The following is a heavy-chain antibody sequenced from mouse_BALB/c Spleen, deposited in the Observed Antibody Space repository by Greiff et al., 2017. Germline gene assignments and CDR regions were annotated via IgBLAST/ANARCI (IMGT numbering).Heavy chain of an antibody. Sequence: DVKLQESGPGLVKPSQSLSLTCTVTGYSITSDYAWNWIRQFPGNKLGWMGYISYSGSTSYNPSLKSRISITRDTSKNQFFLQLNSVTTEDTATYYCASYYDWFAYWGQGTLVTVSA. D-gene: IGHD1-1*01. J-gene: IGHJ3*01. CDR3: ASYYDWFAY. CDR2: ISYSGST. V-gene: IGHV3-2*02. CDR1: GYSITSDYA.